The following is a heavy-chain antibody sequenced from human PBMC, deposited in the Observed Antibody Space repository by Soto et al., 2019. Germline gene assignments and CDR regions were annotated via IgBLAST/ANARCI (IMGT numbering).Heavy chain of an antibody. CDR1: GGTFSSYA. Sequence: QVQLVQSGAEVKKPGSSVKVSCKASGGTFSSYAISWVRQAPGQGLEWMGGIIPIFGTANYAQTFQGRVTITADESTSTAYMELSSLRSEDTAVYYCAIPDAAMNYYYYGMDVWGQGTTVTVSS. CDR3: AIPDAAMNYYYYGMDV. J-gene: IGHJ6*02. D-gene: IGHD2-2*01. V-gene: IGHV1-69*01. CDR2: IIPIFGTA.